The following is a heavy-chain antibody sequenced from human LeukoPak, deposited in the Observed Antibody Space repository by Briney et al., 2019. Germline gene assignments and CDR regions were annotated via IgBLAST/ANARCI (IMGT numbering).Heavy chain of an antibody. J-gene: IGHJ3*02. V-gene: IGHV3-21*01. Sequence: GGSLRLSCAASGFTFSNYRMNWVRQAPGKGLEWVSSVSSSSIYIYYADSLKGRFTISRDNAKNSLYLQMNSLRAEDTAVYYCARGRDGYNLVDAFDIWGQGIMVTVSS. CDR3: ARGRDGYNLVDAFDI. CDR2: VSSSSIYI. CDR1: GFTFSNYR. D-gene: IGHD5-24*01.